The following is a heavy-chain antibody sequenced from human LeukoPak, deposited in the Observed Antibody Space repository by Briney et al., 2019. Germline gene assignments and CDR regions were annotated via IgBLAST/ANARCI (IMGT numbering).Heavy chain of an antibody. CDR3: ARGHKAFDI. CDR2: IYYSGYT. J-gene: IGHJ3*02. CDR1: GGSISSYY. Sequence: SETLSLTCTVSGGSISSYYWSWIRQPPGKGLEYIAYIYYSGYTNYNPSLKSRVTISVYTSENQFSLQLSSVTAADTAIYYCARGHKAFDIWGRGTMVTVSS. V-gene: IGHV4-59*01.